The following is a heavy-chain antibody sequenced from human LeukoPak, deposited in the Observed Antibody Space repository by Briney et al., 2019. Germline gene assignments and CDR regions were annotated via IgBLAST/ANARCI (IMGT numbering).Heavy chain of an antibody. CDR1: GFSFSSYG. CDR3: AKKGSYFDN. CDR2: IDRSGTTR. J-gene: IGHJ4*02. D-gene: IGHD3-10*01. Sequence: GGSLRLSCAASGFSFSSYGLHWVRQAPGKGLEWISFIDRSGTTRYYADAVKGRFTISRDNAKNSLHLQMNSLRVEDTAVYYCAKKGSYFDNWGQGTLVTVSS. V-gene: IGHV3-48*03.